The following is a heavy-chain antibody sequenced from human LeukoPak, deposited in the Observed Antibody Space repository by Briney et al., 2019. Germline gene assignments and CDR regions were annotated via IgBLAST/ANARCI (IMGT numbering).Heavy chain of an antibody. D-gene: IGHD3-3*01. Sequence: GESLKISCKVSGYIFTSDWIGWVRQVPGKGLEWMGIIHPGDSDTRYSPSFQGQVTFSADKSISTAYLQWSSLKASDTAMYYCARLNYDFWSGYYSYFDYWGQGTLVTVSS. J-gene: IGHJ4*02. CDR1: GYIFTSDW. V-gene: IGHV5-51*01. CDR3: ARLNYDFWSGYYSYFDY. CDR2: IHPGDSDT.